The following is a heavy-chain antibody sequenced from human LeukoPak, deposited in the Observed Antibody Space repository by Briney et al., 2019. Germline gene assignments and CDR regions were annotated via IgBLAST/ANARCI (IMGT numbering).Heavy chain of an antibody. CDR3: AKTPLWFGELLGDFDY. J-gene: IGHJ4*02. V-gene: IGHV3-23*01. CDR2: ISGSGGST. Sequence: GGSLRLSCAASGFTFSSYAMSWVRQAPGKGLEWVSAISGSGGSTYYADSVKGRFTISRDNSKNTLYPQMNSLRAEDTAVYYCAKTPLWFGELLGDFDYWGQGTLVTVSS. D-gene: IGHD3-10*01. CDR1: GFTFSSYA.